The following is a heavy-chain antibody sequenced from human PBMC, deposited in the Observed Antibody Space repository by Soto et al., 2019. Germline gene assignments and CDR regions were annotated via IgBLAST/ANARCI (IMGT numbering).Heavy chain of an antibody. V-gene: IGHV3-30-3*01. J-gene: IGHJ4*02. D-gene: IGHD3-22*01. CDR2: ISFDGNNQ. Sequence: WGSLRLSCSASVFKSRSFAMHWFRQAPGQGLEWVTVISFDGNNQYYADFVKGRFTISRDNSKTTLYLQMDSLRAEDTALYFCAKDQDTSGYYSVGDWGRGTLVTVSS. CDR1: VFKSRSFA. CDR3: AKDQDTSGYYSVGD.